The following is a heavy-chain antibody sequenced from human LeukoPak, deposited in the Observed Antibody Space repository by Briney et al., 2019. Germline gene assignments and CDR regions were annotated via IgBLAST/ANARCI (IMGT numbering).Heavy chain of an antibody. V-gene: IGHV1-69*05. CDR2: IIPIFGTA. CDR1: GGTFSSYA. J-gene: IGHJ5*02. Sequence: ASVKVSCKASGGTFSSYAISWVRQAPGQGLEWMGGIIPIFGTANYAQKFQGRVTMTRDTSTSTVYMELSSLRSEDTAVYYCAREGYCSGGSCHNWFDPWGQGTLVTVSS. D-gene: IGHD2-15*01. CDR3: AREGYCSGGSCHNWFDP.